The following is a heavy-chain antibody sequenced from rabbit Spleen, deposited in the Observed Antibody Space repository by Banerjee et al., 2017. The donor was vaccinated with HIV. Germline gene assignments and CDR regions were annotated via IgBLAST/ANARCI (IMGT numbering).Heavy chain of an antibody. J-gene: IGHJ6*01. CDR3: ARDTGTSFSSYGMDL. CDR2: AYAGSSGST. Sequence: QSLEESGGGLVTPGGTLTLTCTASGFTISRYHICWVRQAPGKGLEWVACAYAGSSGSTYSATWAKGRFTISKTSSTTVTLQMTSLTVADTATYFCARDTGTSFSSYGMDLWGPGTLVTV. D-gene: IGHD7-1*01. V-gene: IGHV1S40*01. CDR1: GFTISRYH.